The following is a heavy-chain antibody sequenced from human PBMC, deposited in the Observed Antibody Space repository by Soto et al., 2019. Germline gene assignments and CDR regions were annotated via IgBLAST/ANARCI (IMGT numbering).Heavy chain of an antibody. D-gene: IGHD6-19*01. CDR1: GFTFNNYA. J-gene: IGHJ5*01. Sequence: EVRLLESGGGSVPPGGSLRLSCAASGFTFNNYAMSWVRRAPGKGLEWVSIIRGSGGTTKYADSVSGLFTSSRDDSKKKLYLQMNSLRVEDTAIYSCANARYTDGWYQFDYWGHGTLVTVSS. V-gene: IGHV3-23*01. CDR3: ANARYTDGWYQFDY. CDR2: IRGSGGTT.